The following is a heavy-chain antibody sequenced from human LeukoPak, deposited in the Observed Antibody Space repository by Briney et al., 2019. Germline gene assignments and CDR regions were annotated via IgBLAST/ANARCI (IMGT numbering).Heavy chain of an antibody. CDR3: ARDGDFWSAQGAFDI. CDR1: GFTFSSYG. J-gene: IGHJ3*02. CDR2: IWYDGSNK. Sequence: GRSLRLSCAASGFTFSSYGMHWVRQAPGKGLEWVAVIWYDGSNKYYADSVKGRFTISRDNSKNTLYLQMNSLRAEDTAVYYCARDGDFWSAQGAFDIWGQGTMVTVSS. V-gene: IGHV3-33*01. D-gene: IGHD3-3*01.